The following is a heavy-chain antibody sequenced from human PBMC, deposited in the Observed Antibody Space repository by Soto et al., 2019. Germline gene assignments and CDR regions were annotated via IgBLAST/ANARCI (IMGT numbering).Heavy chain of an antibody. V-gene: IGHV3-23*01. CDR2: IGGSGGTT. Sequence: GGSLRLSCAASGFTFSGYAMSWVRQAPGKGLEWVSAIGGSGGTTYSGDSGKGRFTISRDNSKNTLYLQMNSLRAEDTAVYYCAKDKRGCSSTSCYLYYFDYWGQGTLVTVSS. D-gene: IGHD2-2*01. J-gene: IGHJ4*02. CDR3: AKDKRGCSSTSCYLYYFDY. CDR1: GFTFSGYA.